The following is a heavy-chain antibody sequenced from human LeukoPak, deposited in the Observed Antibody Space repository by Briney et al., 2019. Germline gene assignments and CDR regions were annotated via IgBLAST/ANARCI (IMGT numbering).Heavy chain of an antibody. CDR2: IYTSGST. CDR3: ARGGRGGSYGTFDI. J-gene: IGHJ3*02. D-gene: IGHD1-26*01. CDR1: GGSISSGSYY. V-gene: IGHV4-61*02. Sequence: NPSETLSLTCTVSGGSISSGSYYWSWIRQPAGKGLEWIGRIYTSGSTNYNPSLKSRVTMSVDTSKNQFSLKLSSVTAADTAVYYCARGGRGGSYGTFDIWGRGTMVTVSS.